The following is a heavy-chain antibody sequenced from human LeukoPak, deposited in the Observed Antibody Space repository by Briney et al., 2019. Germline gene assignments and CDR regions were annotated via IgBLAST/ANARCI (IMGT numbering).Heavy chain of an antibody. CDR3: ARHLGDVAVVPAAKNWFDP. CDR1: GGSISSSSYY. CDR2: IYYSGSA. V-gene: IGHV4-39*01. D-gene: IGHD2-2*01. J-gene: IGHJ5*02. Sequence: KPSKTLSLTCTVSGGSISSSSYYWGWIRQPPGKGLEWIGSIYYSGSAYYNPSLKSRVTISVDTSKNQFSLKLSSVTAADTAVYYCARHLGDVAVVPAAKNWFDPWGQGTLVTVSS.